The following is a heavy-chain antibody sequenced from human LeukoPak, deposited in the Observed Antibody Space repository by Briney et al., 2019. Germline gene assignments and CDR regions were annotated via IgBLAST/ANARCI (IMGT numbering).Heavy chain of an antibody. CDR1: GGSFSGYY. CDR2: ISHTRST. Sequence: SETLSLTCAVYGGSFSGYYWTWIRQPPGEGLEWIGDISHTRSTNYNPSLKSRVTISVDTSKNQFSLRLNSVTAADTAVYYCARGRDGYNLLNRGEYYYFDYWGQGTLVTVSS. CDR3: ARGRDGYNLLNRGEYYYFDY. V-gene: IGHV4-34*01. J-gene: IGHJ4*02. D-gene: IGHD5-24*01.